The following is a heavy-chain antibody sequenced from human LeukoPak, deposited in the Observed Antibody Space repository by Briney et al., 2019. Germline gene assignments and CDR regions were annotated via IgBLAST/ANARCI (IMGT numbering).Heavy chain of an antibody. Sequence: GGSLRLSCAASGFTFSSYGMHWVRQAPGKGLEWVAVISYDGSNKYYADSVKGRFTISRDNSKNTLYLQMNSLGVEDTAVYYCASKTWDRGMDVWGQGTTVTVSS. D-gene: IGHD1-26*01. J-gene: IGHJ6*02. CDR1: GFTFSSYG. CDR3: ASKTWDRGMDV. V-gene: IGHV3-30*03. CDR2: ISYDGSNK.